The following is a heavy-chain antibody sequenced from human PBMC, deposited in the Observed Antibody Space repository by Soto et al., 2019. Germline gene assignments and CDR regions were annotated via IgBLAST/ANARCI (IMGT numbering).Heavy chain of an antibody. J-gene: IGHJ5*02. V-gene: IGHV4-4*02. CDR2: IYHSGST. D-gene: IGHD5-18*01. CDR3: AGGDVDTAMASLGWFDP. CDR1: GGSISSSNW. Sequence: QVQLQESGPGLVKPSGTLSLTCAVSGGSISSSNWWRWVRQPPGKGLEWIGEIYHSGSTNYNPSLKSRVTISVDKSKNQFSLQLSSVTAADTAVYYFAGGDVDTAMASLGWFDPWGQGTLVTVSS.